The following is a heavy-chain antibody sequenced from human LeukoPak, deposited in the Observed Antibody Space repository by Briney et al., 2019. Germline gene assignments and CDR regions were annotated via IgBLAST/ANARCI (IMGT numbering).Heavy chain of an antibody. CDR3: ASGLWVTAIEEGPIGNNDF. V-gene: IGHV1-2*02. D-gene: IGHD2-21*02. CDR1: GYTFTGCY. J-gene: IGHJ4*02. Sequence: ASVKVSCKASGYTFTGCYMHWVRQAPGQGLEWMGWINPNSGGTNYAQKFQGRVTMTRDTSISTAYMELSRLRSDDTAVYYCASGLWVTAIEEGPIGNNDFWGQGTLVTVSS. CDR2: INPNSGGT.